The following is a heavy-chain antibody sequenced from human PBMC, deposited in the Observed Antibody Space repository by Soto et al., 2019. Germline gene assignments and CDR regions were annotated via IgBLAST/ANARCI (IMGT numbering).Heavy chain of an antibody. Sequence: QVQLVQSGAEVKKPGSSVKVSCKASGGTFSSYAISWVRQAPGQGLEWMGGIIPISGTANYAQKFQGRVTITADESTSTAYMELSSLRSEDTAVYYCARSQGSSTSLEIYYYYYYGMEVGGQVTTVTVSS. CDR3: ARSQGSSTSLEIYYYYYYGMEV. J-gene: IGHJ6*02. CDR2: IIPISGTA. CDR1: GGTFSSYA. V-gene: IGHV1-69*01. D-gene: IGHD2-2*01.